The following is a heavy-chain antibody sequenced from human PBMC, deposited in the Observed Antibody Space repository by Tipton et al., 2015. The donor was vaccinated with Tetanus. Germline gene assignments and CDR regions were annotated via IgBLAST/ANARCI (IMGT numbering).Heavy chain of an antibody. Sequence: QLVQSGAEVKKPGASVKVSCKASGYTFRNYGISWVRQAPGQGLEWMGWISGYNGNTNFTQKFQGRLTMTRDTSTSTAYMELRSLRSDDTAVYFCARDQLDHWGQGTLVTVSS. V-gene: IGHV1-18*01. CDR1: GYTFRNYG. CDR2: ISGYNGNT. J-gene: IGHJ4*02. CDR3: ARDQLDH.